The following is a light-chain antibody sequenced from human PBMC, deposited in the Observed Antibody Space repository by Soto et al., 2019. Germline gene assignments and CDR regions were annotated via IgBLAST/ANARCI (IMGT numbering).Light chain of an antibody. J-gene: IGKJ2*01. CDR3: QQYGNPPPNA. V-gene: IGKV3-20*01. Sequence: EIVLTQSPGTLSLSPGERATLSCRASQSISSSYLAWYQQKPGQAPXVLIYGASSRATGIPDRFSGSGSGTDFTLTISRLEPADFAVYFCQQYGNPPPNAFGQGTKVDIK. CDR1: QSISSSY. CDR2: GAS.